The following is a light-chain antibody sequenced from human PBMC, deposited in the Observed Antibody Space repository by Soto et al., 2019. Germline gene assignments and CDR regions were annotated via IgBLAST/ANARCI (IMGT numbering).Light chain of an antibody. CDR1: QSIGLA. CDR2: DAS. J-gene: IGKJ1*01. Sequence: EIVLTQSPATLSLSPGERATLSCRASQSIGLAIAWYQHKPGQAPRLLIFDASQRATGIPARFRGSGSGPDLSLSISSLEPEDFAVYYCQRRTDRPPWTFGQGTKVES. V-gene: IGKV3-11*01. CDR3: QRRTDRPPWT.